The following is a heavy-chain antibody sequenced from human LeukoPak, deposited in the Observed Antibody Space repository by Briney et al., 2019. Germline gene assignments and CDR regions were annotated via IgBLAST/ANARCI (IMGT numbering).Heavy chain of an antibody. CDR3: AKRIDFWSGYCFDY. Sequence: ASVKVSCKASGYTFTSYDINWVRQATGQGLEWMGWMNSNSGNTGYAQKFQGRVTMTRNTSISTAYMELSSLRSEDTAVYYCAKRIDFWSGYCFDYWGQGTLVTVSS. J-gene: IGHJ4*02. CDR2: MNSNSGNT. CDR1: GYTFTSYD. D-gene: IGHD3-3*01. V-gene: IGHV1-8*01.